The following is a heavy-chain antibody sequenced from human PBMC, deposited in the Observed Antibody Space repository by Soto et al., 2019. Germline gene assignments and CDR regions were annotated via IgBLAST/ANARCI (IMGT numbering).Heavy chain of an antibody. CDR3: AKDGNPIPFLSGYYRLGWFDP. J-gene: IGHJ5*02. CDR2: ISGSGGST. V-gene: IGHV3-23*01. Sequence: GGSLRLSCAASGFTFSSYAMSWVRQAPGKGLEWVSAISGSGGSTYYADSVKGRFTISRDNSKNTLYLQMNSLRAEDTAVYYCAKDGNPIPFLSGYYRLGWFDPWGQGTLVTVSS. D-gene: IGHD3-3*01. CDR1: GFTFSSYA.